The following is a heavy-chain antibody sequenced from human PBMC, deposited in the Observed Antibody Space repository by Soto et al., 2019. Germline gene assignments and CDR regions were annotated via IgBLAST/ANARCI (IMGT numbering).Heavy chain of an antibody. V-gene: IGHV3-7*03. CDR3: TRDQHWYMEY. J-gene: IGHJ4*02. Sequence: GGSLRLSCAASGFTFSSHWMNWVRQAPGKRLEWVAGIKEDGSDEYYVDSVRGRFTISRDNANNSLYLQMNSLRAEDTAVSYCTRDQHWYMEYWCQGALVSVSS. D-gene: IGHD6-13*01. CDR2: IKEDGSDE. CDR1: GFTFSSHW.